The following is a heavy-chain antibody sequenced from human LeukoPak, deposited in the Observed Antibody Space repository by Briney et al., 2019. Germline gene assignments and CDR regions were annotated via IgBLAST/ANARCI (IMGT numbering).Heavy chain of an antibody. CDR3: ARDRPPNYFDD. CDR2: ISAYNGNT. CDR1: GYTFTNYG. J-gene: IGHJ4*02. Sequence: ASVKVSCKASGYTFTNYGISWVRQAPGQGLEWMGWISAYNGNTNYVQNLQGRVTMTTDTSVSTAYMELRSLRSEDTAVYYCARDRPPNYFDDWGQGTLVTVSS. V-gene: IGHV1-18*01.